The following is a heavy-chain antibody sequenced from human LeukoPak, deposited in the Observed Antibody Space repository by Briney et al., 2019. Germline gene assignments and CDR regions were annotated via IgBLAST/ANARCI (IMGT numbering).Heavy chain of an antibody. CDR1: GGSISSSSYY. Sequence: PSETLSLTCTVSGGSISSSSYYWGWIRQPPGKGLEWIGSIYYSGSTYYNPSLKSRVTISVDTSKNQFSLKLSSVTAADTAVYYCASPDTYYYDSSGYYHFDYWGQGTLVTASS. J-gene: IGHJ4*02. CDR3: ASPDTYYYDSSGYYHFDY. D-gene: IGHD3-22*01. V-gene: IGHV4-39*01. CDR2: IYYSGST.